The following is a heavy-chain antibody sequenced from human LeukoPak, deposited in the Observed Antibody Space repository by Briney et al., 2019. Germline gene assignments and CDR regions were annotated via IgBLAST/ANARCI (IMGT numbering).Heavy chain of an antibody. Sequence: ASVKVSCKASGYTFTGYYLHWVRQAPGQGLEWLGRINPNTGGTDDAQKFQGRVTMTRDTSINTAYTELSRLRPDDTAVYYCARDRSGYSYGEPLDHWGQGTLVIVSS. CDR2: INPNTGGT. V-gene: IGHV1-2*06. J-gene: IGHJ4*02. D-gene: IGHD5-18*01. CDR1: GYTFTGYY. CDR3: ARDRSGYSYGEPLDH.